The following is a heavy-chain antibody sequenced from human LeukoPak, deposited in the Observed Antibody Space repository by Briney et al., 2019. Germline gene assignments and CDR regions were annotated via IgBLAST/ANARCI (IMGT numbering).Heavy chain of an antibody. J-gene: IGHJ4*02. V-gene: IGHV1-2*02. CDR1: GYTFTGYY. D-gene: IGHD2-2*01. Sequence: ASVKVSCKASGYTFTGYYMHWVRQAPGQGLEGVGWINPNSGGTNYAQKFQGRVTMTRDTSISTAYMELSRLRSDDTAVYYCARDLRVPAAMIMGYWGQGTLVTVSS. CDR2: INPNSGGT. CDR3: ARDLRVPAAMIMGY.